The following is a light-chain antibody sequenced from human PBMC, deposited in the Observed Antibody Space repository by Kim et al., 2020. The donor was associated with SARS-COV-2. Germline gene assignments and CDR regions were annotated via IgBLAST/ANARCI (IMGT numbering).Light chain of an antibody. J-gene: IGLJ3*02. CDR3: YSAADNNLV. CDR1: VLAKKY. V-gene: IGLV3-27*01. Sequence: SYELTQPSSASVSPGQTARITCSGDVLAKKYARWFQQKPGQAPVLVIYKDSERPSGIPERFSGSSPGTTVTLTISGAQVEDEADYYCYSAADNNLVFGGGTQLTVL. CDR2: KDS.